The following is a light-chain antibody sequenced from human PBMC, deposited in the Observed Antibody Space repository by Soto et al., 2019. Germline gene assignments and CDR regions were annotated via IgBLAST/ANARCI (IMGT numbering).Light chain of an antibody. CDR2: AAS. V-gene: IGKV1-27*01. CDR3: QKYNSAART. CDR1: QCISNY. Sequence: DIQMTQSPSSLSASVGDRVTITCRASQCISNYLAWYQQKPGKVPKLLIYAASTLQSGVPSRFSGSGSGTDFTLTISSLQPEDVATYYCQKYNSAARTFGQGTKVEIK. J-gene: IGKJ1*01.